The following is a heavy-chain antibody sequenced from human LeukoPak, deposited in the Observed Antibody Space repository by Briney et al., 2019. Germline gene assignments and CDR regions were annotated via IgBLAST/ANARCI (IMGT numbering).Heavy chain of an antibody. CDR1: GDSISSGSYS. D-gene: IGHD3-10*01. J-gene: IGHJ3*02. V-gene: IGHV4-30-4*07. Sequence: SQTLSLTCAVSGDSISSGSYSWSWIRQPPGKGLEWIGHIYYSGSTYYNPSLKSRLNMSVDRSKNQLSLKLNSVTAADTAVYYCARVGMVRGVRDAFDIWGQGTMVTVSS. CDR3: ARVGMVRGVRDAFDI. CDR2: IYYSGST.